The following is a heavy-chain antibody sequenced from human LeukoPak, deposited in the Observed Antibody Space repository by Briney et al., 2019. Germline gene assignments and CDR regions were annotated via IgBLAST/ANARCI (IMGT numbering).Heavy chain of an antibody. Sequence: GASVKVSCKASGGTFNNYAISWVRQAPGQGLEWVGGIIPSFGTANYVPKFQGRATITADESTGTVYLELSSLRFEDSAIYYCARPRREYSSSAEAFDVWGQGTMVTVTS. CDR2: IIPSFGTA. D-gene: IGHD6-6*01. CDR3: ARPRREYSSSAEAFDV. CDR1: GGTFNNYA. V-gene: IGHV1-69*13. J-gene: IGHJ3*01.